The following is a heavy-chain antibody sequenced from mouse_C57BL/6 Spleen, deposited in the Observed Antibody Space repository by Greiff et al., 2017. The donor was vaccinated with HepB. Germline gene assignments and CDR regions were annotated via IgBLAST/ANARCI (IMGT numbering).Heavy chain of an antibody. CDR2: IHPNSGST. V-gene: IGHV1-64*01. CDR3: ARMGTVPYYAMDY. CDR1: GYTFTSYW. D-gene: IGHD1-1*01. J-gene: IGHJ4*01. Sequence: QAQLQQPGAELVKPGASVKLSCKASGYTFTSYWMHWVKQRPGQGLEWIGMIHPNSGSTNYNEKFKSKATLTVDKSSSTAYMQLSSLTSEDSAVYYCARMGTVPYYAMDYWGQGTSVTVSS.